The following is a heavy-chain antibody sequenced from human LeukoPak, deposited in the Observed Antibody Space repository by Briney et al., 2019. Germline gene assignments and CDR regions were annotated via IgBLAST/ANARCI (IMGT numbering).Heavy chain of an antibody. J-gene: IGHJ4*02. CDR1: GGSISSGGYY. CDR3: ARVESGYSYGYFDY. CDR2: IYYSGST. Sequence: SETLSLTCTVSGGSISSGGYYWSWIRQHPGKGLEWIGYIYYSGSTYYNPSLKSRVTISVDTSKNQFSLKLSSVTAADTAVYYCARVESGYSYGYFDYWGQGTLVTVSS. V-gene: IGHV4-31*03. D-gene: IGHD5-18*01.